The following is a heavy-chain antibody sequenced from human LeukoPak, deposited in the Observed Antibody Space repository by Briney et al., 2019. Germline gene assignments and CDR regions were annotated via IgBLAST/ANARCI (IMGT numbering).Heavy chain of an antibody. V-gene: IGHV4-34*01. CDR1: GGSFSGYY. CDR2: INHSGST. Sequence: SETLSLTXAVYGGSFSGYYWSWIRQPPGKGLEWIGEINHSGSTNYNPSLKSRVTISVDTSKNQFSLKLSSVTAADTAVYYCARHLRSGRARYFDYWGQGTLVTVSS. J-gene: IGHJ4*02. CDR3: ARHLRSGRARYFDY. D-gene: IGHD3-10*01.